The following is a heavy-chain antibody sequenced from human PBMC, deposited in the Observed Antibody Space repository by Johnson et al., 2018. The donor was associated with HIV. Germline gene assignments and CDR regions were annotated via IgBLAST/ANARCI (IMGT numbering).Heavy chain of an antibody. J-gene: IGHJ3*02. V-gene: IGHV3-30*14. CDR3: ARGHYGSGTAHAFDI. CDR1: GFTFSSYA. Sequence: VQLVESGGGVVQPGRSLRLSCAASGFTFSSYAMHWVRQAPGKGLEWVALISYDGSNKYTADSVKGRFTISRDNAKNSLYLQMNSLRAEDTAVYYCARGHYGSGTAHAFDIWGQGTMVTVSS. D-gene: IGHD3-10*01. CDR2: ISYDGSNK.